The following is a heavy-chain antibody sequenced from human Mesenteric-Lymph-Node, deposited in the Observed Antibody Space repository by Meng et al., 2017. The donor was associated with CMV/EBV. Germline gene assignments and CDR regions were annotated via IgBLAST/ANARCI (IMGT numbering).Heavy chain of an antibody. J-gene: IGHJ6*02. CDR3: AAAIPPYYYGMDV. CDR1: GGSISSYY. D-gene: IGHD2-21*02. CDR2: IYYSGST. Sequence: GSLRLSCTVSGGSISSYYWSWIRQPPGKGLEWIGYIYYSGSTNYNPSLKSRVTISVDTSKNQFSLKLSSVTAADTAVYYCAAAIPPYYYGMDVWGQGTTVTVSS. V-gene: IGHV4-59*01.